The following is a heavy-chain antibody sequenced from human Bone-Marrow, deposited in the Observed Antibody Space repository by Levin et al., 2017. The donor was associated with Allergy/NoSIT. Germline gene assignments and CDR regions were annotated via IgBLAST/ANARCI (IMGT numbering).Heavy chain of an antibody. D-gene: IGHD2-21*02. CDR1: GFTFRTYW. CDR3: GVTPRRDPFDY. J-gene: IGHJ4*02. CDR2: IRDDGGEK. V-gene: IGHV3-7*01. Sequence: GGSLRLSCAASGFTFRTYWMSWVRQAPGKGLEWVANIRDDGGEKYYVDSVKGRFTISRDNAKDSLYLQMNSLRVEDTAVYYCGVTPRRDPFDYWGQGTLVTVSS.